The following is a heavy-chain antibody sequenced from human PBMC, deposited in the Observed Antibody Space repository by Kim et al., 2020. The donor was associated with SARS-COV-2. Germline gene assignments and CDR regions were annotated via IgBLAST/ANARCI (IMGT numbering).Heavy chain of an antibody. J-gene: IGHJ3*01. D-gene: IGHD3-9*01. CDR3: ARQPICAWFNFD. V-gene: IGHV4-38-2*02. CDR1: GSSLSLGNY. CDR2: ISHGGNT. Sequence: SETLSLTCTLSGSSLSLGNYWGWVRHSPGKELEWLGGISHGGNTYYNLSLKNRLTISVDTSKNQFSRKVSSVTAADTAMYYCARQPICAWFNFD.